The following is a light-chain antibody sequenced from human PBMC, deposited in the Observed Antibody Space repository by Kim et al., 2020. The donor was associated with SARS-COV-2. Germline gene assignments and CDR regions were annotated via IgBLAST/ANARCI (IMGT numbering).Light chain of an antibody. J-gene: IGLJ3*02. V-gene: IGLV7-43*01. Sequence: QTVVTQEPSLNVSPGGTVTLTCASSTGAVTSGNYPNWFQQKPGQTPRALIYGTSNKHSWTPARFSGSLLGGKAALTLSGVQPEDEAEYYCLVHSGAAWVFGGGTKLTVL. CDR2: GTS. CDR3: LVHSGAAWV. CDR1: TGAVTSGNY.